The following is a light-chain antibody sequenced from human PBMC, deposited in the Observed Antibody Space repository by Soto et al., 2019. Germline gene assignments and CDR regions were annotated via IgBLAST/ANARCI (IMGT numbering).Light chain of an antibody. V-gene: IGLV1-44*01. CDR2: SNN. Sequence: QSVLTQTPSASGTPGQRVNISCSGSNSNIGSNNVNWYQQLPGTAPKLLIYSNNQRPSGVPDRFSGSKSGTSASLAISGLQSEDEADYYCEAWDDSLNGVVFGGGTKVTVL. J-gene: IGLJ2*01. CDR1: NSNIGSNN. CDR3: EAWDDSLNGVV.